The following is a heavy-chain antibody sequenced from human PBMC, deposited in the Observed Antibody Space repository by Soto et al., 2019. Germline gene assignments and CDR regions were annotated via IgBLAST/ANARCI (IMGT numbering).Heavy chain of an antibody. Sequence: GGSLRLSCAASGFTFSSYWMSWVRQAPGKGLEWVANIKQDGSEKYYVDSVKGRFTISRDNAKNSLYLQMNSLRAEDTAVYYCARDLRHNPLSSSSVGGSGYWGQGTLVTVSS. CDR2: IKQDGSEK. CDR3: ARDLRHNPLSSSSVGGSGY. J-gene: IGHJ4*02. V-gene: IGHV3-7*01. D-gene: IGHD6-6*01. CDR1: GFTFSSYW.